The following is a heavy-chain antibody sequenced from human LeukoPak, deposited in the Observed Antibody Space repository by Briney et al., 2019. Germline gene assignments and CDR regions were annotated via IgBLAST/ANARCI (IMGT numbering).Heavy chain of an antibody. CDR3: VKDISEAIWNF. CDR1: GFTFDDYA. J-gene: IGHJ4*02. D-gene: IGHD2/OR15-2a*01. CDR2: IGGDGGYT. Sequence: GGSLRLSCAASGFTFDDYAMHWVRQAPGKGPEWVSLIGGDGGYTYYAGSVKGRFTVSRDNSKNSLYLQMNSLRTEDTAFYYCVKDISEAIWNFWGQGTLVTVSS. V-gene: IGHV3-43*02.